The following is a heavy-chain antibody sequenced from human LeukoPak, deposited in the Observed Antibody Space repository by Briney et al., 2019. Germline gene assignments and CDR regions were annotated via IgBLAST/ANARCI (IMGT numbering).Heavy chain of an antibody. Sequence: SETLSLTCSVSGDSTTSYYYIWIRQSPGKGLEWLGYVYKSGQIDYNASLRSRVTVSLDRSKTQFSLRLRSVTAVDTATYYCASGKYYYDDSASVNRASRTAFDVWAQGTMVFVSS. CDR1: GDSTTSYY. J-gene: IGHJ3*01. CDR2: VYKSGQI. D-gene: IGHD3-22*01. CDR3: ASGKYYYDDSASVNRASRTAFDV. V-gene: IGHV4-59*01.